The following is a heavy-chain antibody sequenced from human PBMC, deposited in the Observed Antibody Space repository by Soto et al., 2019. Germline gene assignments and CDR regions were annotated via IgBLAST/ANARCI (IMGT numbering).Heavy chain of an antibody. D-gene: IGHD1-26*01. V-gene: IGHV3-33*01. Sequence: GGSLRLSCAASGFTFSSYGMHWVRQAPGKGLEWVAVIWYDGSNKYYADSVKGRFTISRDNSKNTLYLQMNSLRAEDTAVYYCARVRGVGANYYYYGMDVWGQGTTVTVSS. CDR1: GFTFSSYG. CDR3: ARVRGVGANYYYYGMDV. J-gene: IGHJ6*02. CDR2: IWYDGSNK.